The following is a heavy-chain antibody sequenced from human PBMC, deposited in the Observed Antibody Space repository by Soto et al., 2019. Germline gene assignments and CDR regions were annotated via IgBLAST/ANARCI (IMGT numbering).Heavy chain of an antibody. CDR3: ARERDIVVVPAANDAFDI. V-gene: IGHV1-69*06. Sequence: QVQLVQSGAEVKKPGSSVKVSCKASGGTFSSYAISWVRQAPGQGLEWMGGIIPIFGTANYAQKFQGRVTITADKSTSTVYMELSSLRSEDTAVYYCARERDIVVVPAANDAFDIWGQGTMVTVSS. CDR1: GGTFSSYA. CDR2: IIPIFGTA. J-gene: IGHJ3*02. D-gene: IGHD2-2*01.